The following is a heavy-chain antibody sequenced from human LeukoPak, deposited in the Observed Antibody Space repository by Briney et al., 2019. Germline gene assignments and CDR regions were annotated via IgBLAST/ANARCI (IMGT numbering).Heavy chain of an antibody. V-gene: IGHV4-34*01. CDR1: GGSFSGYY. J-gene: IGHJ4*02. D-gene: IGHD5-12*01. Sequence: SETLSLTCAVYGGSFSGYYWSWIRQPPGKGLEWIGEINHSGSTNYNPSLKSQVTISVDTSKNQFSLKLSSVTAADTAVYYCARDAEEWLRFSPSFDYWGQGTLVTVSS. CDR2: INHSGST. CDR3: ARDAEEWLRFSPSFDY.